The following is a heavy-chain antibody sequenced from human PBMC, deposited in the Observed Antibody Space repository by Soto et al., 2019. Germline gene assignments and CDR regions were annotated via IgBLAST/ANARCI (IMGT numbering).Heavy chain of an antibody. V-gene: IGHV3-23*01. CDR2: LTSGGGT. J-gene: IGHJ4*02. Sequence: EVQLLESGGGLVQPGGSLRLSCEASGFILNSYGMSWVRQAPGKGLEWVSTLTSGGGTHYADSVKSRFTISRENSKNTLYLQMNSLRAEDTAVYYCAKDGDLYSGYSDHWGQGTLVTGSS. D-gene: IGHD5-12*01. CDR1: GFILNSYG. CDR3: AKDGDLYSGYSDH.